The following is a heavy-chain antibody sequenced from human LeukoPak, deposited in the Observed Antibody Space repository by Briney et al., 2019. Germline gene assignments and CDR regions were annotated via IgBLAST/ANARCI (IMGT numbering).Heavy chain of an antibody. CDR2: INHSGST. D-gene: IGHD3-3*01. Sequence: SETLSLTCTVSGGSISGYYWSWIRQPPGKGLEWIGEINHSGSTNYNPSLKSRVTISVDTSKNQFSLKLSSVTAADTAVYYCARGGTYYDFWSGYYPYYMDVWGKGTTVTVSS. CDR1: GGSISGYY. J-gene: IGHJ6*03. V-gene: IGHV4-34*01. CDR3: ARGGTYYDFWSGYYPYYMDV.